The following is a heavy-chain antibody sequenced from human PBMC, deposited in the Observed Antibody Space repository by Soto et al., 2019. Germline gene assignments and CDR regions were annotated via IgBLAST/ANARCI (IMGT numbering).Heavy chain of an antibody. CDR2: IYHSGST. D-gene: IGHD3-10*01. CDR1: GGSISSGGYS. Sequence: QLQLQESGSGLVKPSQTLSLTCAVSGGSISSGGYSWSWIRQPPGKGLEWMGYIYHSGSTYYNPSLKSRVTISVDRSKNQFSLKLSSVTAADTAMYYCARVSLGRYYGSGSYFDYWGQGTLVTVSS. J-gene: IGHJ4*02. CDR3: ARVSLGRYYGSGSYFDY. V-gene: IGHV4-30-2*01.